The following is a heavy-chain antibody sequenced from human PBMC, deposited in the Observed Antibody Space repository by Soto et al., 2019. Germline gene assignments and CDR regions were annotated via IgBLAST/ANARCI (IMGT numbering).Heavy chain of an antibody. Sequence: GPPVKVPCKASGFTFTSSALQGVRQARGQRLEWIGWIVVGSGNTNYAQKFQERVTITRDMSTSTAYMELSSLRSEDTAVYYCAAGSGYGMDVWGQGTTVTVSS. CDR2: IVVGSGNT. D-gene: IGHD3-10*01. V-gene: IGHV1-58*01. CDR1: GFTFTSSA. CDR3: AAGSGYGMDV. J-gene: IGHJ6*02.